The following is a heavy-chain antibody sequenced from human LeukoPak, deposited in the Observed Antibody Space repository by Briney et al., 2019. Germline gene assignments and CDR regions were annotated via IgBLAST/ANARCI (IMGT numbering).Heavy chain of an antibody. Sequence: ASVKVSCKASGYTFTIYAINWVRQAPGQGLEWMGWINTNTGNPTYAQVFTGRFVFSLDTSVSTAYLQISTLKAEDTAVYFCARYYDTSGYFHFDYWGQGTLVTVSS. CDR1: GYTFTIYA. CDR2: INTNTGNP. CDR3: ARYYDTSGYFHFDY. D-gene: IGHD3-22*01. V-gene: IGHV7-4-1*02. J-gene: IGHJ4*02.